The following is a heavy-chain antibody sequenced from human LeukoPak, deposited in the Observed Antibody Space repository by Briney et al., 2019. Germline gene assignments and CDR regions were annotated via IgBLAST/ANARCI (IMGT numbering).Heavy chain of an antibody. CDR2: ISYDGSNK. CDR3: ARGSSRSEQQDYYFDY. V-gene: IGHV3-30-3*01. J-gene: IGHJ4*02. CDR1: GFTFSSYA. Sequence: SGGSLRLSCAASGFTFSSYAMHWVRQAPGKGLEWVAVISYDGSNKYYADSVKGRFTISRDNSKNTLYLQMNSLRAEDTAVYYCARGSSRSEQQDYYFDYWGQGTLVTVST. D-gene: IGHD6-13*01.